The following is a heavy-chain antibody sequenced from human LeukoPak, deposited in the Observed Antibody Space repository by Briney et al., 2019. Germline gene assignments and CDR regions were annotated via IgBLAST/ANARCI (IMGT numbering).Heavy chain of an antibody. Sequence: GGSLRLSCATSGFTLSDYAMSWVRQAPGKGLEWVSTISGSGGYTYYAESVKGRFTISRDSSKNTVNLQMSSLRAEDTAVYYCAKLGLVGGDAFDIWGQGTMVTVSS. CDR3: AKLGLVGGDAFDI. V-gene: IGHV3-23*01. CDR1: GFTLSDYA. J-gene: IGHJ3*02. CDR2: ISGSGGYT.